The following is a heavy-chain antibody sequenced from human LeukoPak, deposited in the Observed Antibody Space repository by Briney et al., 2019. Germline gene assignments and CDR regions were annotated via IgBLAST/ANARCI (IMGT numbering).Heavy chain of an antibody. CDR1: GDSVSSNSAA. J-gene: IGHJ4*02. Sequence: SQTLSLTCVISGDSVSSNSAAWNWIRQSPSRGLEWLGRTYYRSKWYNDYAVSVESRITINPDTFKNQFSLQLNSVTPEDTAVYYCARGWEPYSSSLDYWGQGTLVTVSS. CDR2: TYYRSKWYN. D-gene: IGHD6-13*01. CDR3: ARGWEPYSSSLDY. V-gene: IGHV6-1*01.